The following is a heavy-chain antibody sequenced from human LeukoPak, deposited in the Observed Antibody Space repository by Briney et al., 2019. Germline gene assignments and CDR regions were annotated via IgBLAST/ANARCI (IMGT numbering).Heavy chain of an antibody. V-gene: IGHV1-2*02. CDR3: ASYGYSYGYRNFDY. CDR2: INPNSGGT. CDR1: GYTFTGYY. Sequence: ATVKVSCKASGYTFTGYYMHWVRQAPGQGLEWMGWINPNSGGTNYAQKFQGRVTMTRDTSISTAYMELSRLRSDDTAVYYCASYGYSYGYRNFDYWGQGTLVTVSS. J-gene: IGHJ4*02. D-gene: IGHD5-18*01.